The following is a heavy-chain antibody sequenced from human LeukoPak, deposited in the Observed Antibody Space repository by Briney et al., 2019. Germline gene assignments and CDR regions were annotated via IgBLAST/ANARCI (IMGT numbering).Heavy chain of an antibody. CDR3: AKGRSYGYHYYGMDV. V-gene: IGHV3-9*01. D-gene: IGHD3-10*01. Sequence: GGSLRLSCAASGFTFDDYAMHWVRQAPGKGLEWVSGISWNSGSIGYADSVKGRFTISRDNTKNSLYLQMNSLRAEDTALYNCAKGRSYGYHYYGMDVWGQGTTVTVSS. CDR2: ISWNSGSI. CDR1: GFTFDDYA. J-gene: IGHJ6*02.